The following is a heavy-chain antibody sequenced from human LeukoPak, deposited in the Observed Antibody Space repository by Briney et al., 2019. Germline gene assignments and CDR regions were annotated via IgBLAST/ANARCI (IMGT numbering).Heavy chain of an antibody. J-gene: IGHJ4*02. CDR2: INPSGGST. CDR1: GYTFTSYY. D-gene: IGHD3-9*01. Sequence: ASVKVSCKASGYTFTSYYMHWVRQAPGQGLEWMGIINPSGGSTSYAQKFQGRVTITADESTSTAYMELSSLRSEDTAVYYCARDRSSFGSGYSFDYWGQGTLVTVSS. CDR3: ARDRSSFGSGYSFDY. V-gene: IGHV1-46*01.